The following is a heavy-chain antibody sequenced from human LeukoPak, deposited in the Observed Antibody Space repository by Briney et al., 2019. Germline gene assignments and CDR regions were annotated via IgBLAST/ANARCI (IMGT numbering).Heavy chain of an antibody. CDR3: AKSPTYYDILTGYYSGYYFDY. D-gene: IGHD3-9*01. CDR1: GFTFTSYA. J-gene: IGHJ4*02. V-gene: IGHV3-23*01. CDR2: ISGSGGST. Sequence: PGGSLRLSCAASGFTFTSYAMSWVRQAPGEGLEWVSAISGSGGSTYYADSVKGRFTISRDNSKNTLYLQMNSPRAEDTAVYYCAKSPTYYDILTGYYSGYYFDYWGQGTLVTVSS.